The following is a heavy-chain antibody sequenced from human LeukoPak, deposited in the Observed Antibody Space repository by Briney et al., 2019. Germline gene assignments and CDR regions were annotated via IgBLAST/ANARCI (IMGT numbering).Heavy chain of an antibody. J-gene: IGHJ4*02. CDR1: GGSISSGTYY. D-gene: IGHD5-24*01. Sequence: PSQTLSLTCTASGGSISSGTYYLTWIRQPAGKGLEWIGYIYYSGSTNYNPSLKSRVTISVDTPKNQFSLKLSSVTAADTAVYYCARGGSWLQSDYWGQGTLVTVSS. V-gene: IGHV4-61*10. CDR3: ARGGSWLQSDY. CDR2: IYYSGST.